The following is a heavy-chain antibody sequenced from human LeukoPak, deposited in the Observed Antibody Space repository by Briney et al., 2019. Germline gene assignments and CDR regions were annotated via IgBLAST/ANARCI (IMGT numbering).Heavy chain of an antibody. J-gene: IGHJ6*02. CDR1: GYTFTGYY. CDR3: AREGGATTVVTRDYYYGMDV. Sequence: GASVKVSCKASGYTFTGYYMHWVRQAPGQGLEWMGWINPNSGGTNYAQKFQGRVTMTRDTSISTAYMELSRLRSDDTAVYYCAREGGATTVVTRDYYYGMDVWGQGTTVTVSS. V-gene: IGHV1-2*02. D-gene: IGHD4-17*01. CDR2: INPNSGGT.